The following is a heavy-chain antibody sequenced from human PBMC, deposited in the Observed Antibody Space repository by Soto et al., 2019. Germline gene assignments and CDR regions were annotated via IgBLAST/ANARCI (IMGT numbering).Heavy chain of an antibody. CDR1: GGSIGSYY. J-gene: IGHJ3*02. V-gene: IGHV4-59*08. CDR3: ASRRWGDYGHAFDI. Sequence: SETLSLTCTVSGGSIGSYYWSWIRQPPGKGLEWIGYIYYSGSTNYNPSLKSRVTISVDTSKNQFSLNLSSVTAADTAVYYCASRRWGDYGHAFDIWGQGTMVTVSS. CDR2: IYYSGST. D-gene: IGHD4-17*01.